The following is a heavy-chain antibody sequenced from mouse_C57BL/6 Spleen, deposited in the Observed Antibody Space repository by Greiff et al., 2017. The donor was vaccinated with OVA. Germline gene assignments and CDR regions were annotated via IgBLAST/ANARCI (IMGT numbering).Heavy chain of an antibody. CDR3: ARGPAMDY. V-gene: IGHV3-1*01. Sequence: VQLKQSGPCMVKPSQSLSLTCTVTGYSITSGYDWHWIRHFPGNKLEWMGYISYSGSTNYNPSLKSRISITHDTSKNHFFLKLNSVTTEDTATYYCARGPAMDYWGQGTSVTVSS. CDR2: ISYSGST. J-gene: IGHJ4*01. CDR1: GYSITSGYD.